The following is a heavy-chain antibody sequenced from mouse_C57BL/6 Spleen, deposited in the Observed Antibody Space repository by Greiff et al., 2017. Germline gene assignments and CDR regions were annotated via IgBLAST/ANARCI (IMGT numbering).Heavy chain of an antibody. V-gene: IGHV1-81*01. D-gene: IGHD3-1*01. Sequence: QVHVKQSGAELARPGASVKLSCKASGYTFTSYGISWVKQRTGQGLEWIGEIYPRSGNTYYNEKFKGKATLTADKSSSTAYMELRSLTSEDSAVYFCAGFGAYWGQGTLVTVSA. CDR3: AGFGAY. CDR1: GYTFTSYG. CDR2: IYPRSGNT. J-gene: IGHJ3*01.